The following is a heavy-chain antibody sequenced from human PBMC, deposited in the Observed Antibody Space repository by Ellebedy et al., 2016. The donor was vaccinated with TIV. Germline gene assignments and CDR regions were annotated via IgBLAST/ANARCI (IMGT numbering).Heavy chain of an antibody. J-gene: IGHJ3*02. Sequence: GGSLRLSCGSSGFSFRNYWMTWVRQAPGKGLEWVANINQGGSERHYVDSVKGRFTISRDNAKNSLYLEMNSLRAEDTAVYYCATDGSYGDYLSPAHAFEIWGQGTVVAVSS. CDR3: ATDGSYGDYLSPAHAFEI. CDR1: GFSFRNYW. D-gene: IGHD4-17*01. V-gene: IGHV3-7*01. CDR2: INQGGSER.